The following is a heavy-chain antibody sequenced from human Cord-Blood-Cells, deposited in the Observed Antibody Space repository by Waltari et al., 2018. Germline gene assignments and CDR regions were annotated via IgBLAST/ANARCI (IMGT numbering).Heavy chain of an antibody. V-gene: IGHV3-7*01. CDR1: GFPFRSYC. CDR2: IKQDGREK. Sequence: EVQLVESAGGLVQPAGSLRPSCAASGFPFRSYCISGGRPAPGKGLEWVGNIKQDGREKYYVDSVKGRFTISRDNAKNSLYLQMNSLRAEDTAVYYCARSPMYNSGWLNYWGQGTLVTVSS. J-gene: IGHJ4*02. CDR3: ARSPMYNSGWLNY. D-gene: IGHD6-19*01.